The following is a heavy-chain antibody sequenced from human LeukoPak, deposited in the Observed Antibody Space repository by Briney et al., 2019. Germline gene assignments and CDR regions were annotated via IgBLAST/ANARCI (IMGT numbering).Heavy chain of an antibody. Sequence: GGSLRLSCAASGFMFSSNWMSWVRLAPGKGLEWVANIKEDGTETYYADSVKGRFTISRDNAKNSLYLQMNSLRVEDTAVYYCAKEGRSLQTYWGQGTLVTVSS. CDR2: IKEDGTET. D-gene: IGHD5-24*01. V-gene: IGHV3-7*03. CDR1: GFMFSSNW. J-gene: IGHJ4*02. CDR3: AKEGRSLQTY.